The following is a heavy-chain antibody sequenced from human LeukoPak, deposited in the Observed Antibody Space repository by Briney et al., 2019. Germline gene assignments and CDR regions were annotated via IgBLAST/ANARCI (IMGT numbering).Heavy chain of an antibody. V-gene: IGHV1-2*06. CDR1: GYTFTGYY. Sequence: WASVKVSCKASGYTFTGYYMHWVRQAPGQGLEWMGRINPNSGGTNYAQKFQGRVTMTRDTSISTAYMELSRLRSDDTAVYYCARGYYGGSGYYVYWGQGTLVTVSS. J-gene: IGHJ4*02. CDR3: ARGYYGGSGYYVY. CDR2: INPNSGGT. D-gene: IGHD3-22*01.